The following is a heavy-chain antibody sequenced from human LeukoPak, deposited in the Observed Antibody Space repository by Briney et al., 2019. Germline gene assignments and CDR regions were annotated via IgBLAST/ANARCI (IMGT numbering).Heavy chain of an antibody. Sequence: TGGSLGLSCTASGFTFSSYEMHWVRQAPGKGLEWVSYISSGDSTIYYADSVKGRFTISRDNAKNSLHLQMNSLRAEDTAVYYCARDYGGSSPFDSWGQGTLVTVSS. CDR3: ARDYGGSSPFDS. CDR1: GFTFSSYE. J-gene: IGHJ4*02. V-gene: IGHV3-48*03. CDR2: ISSGDSTI. D-gene: IGHD4-23*01.